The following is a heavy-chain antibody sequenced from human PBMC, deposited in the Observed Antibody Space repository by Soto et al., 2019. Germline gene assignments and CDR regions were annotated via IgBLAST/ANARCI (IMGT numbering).Heavy chain of an antibody. CDR3: AKCPRTLRYFDWFPFDY. CDR1: GFTFSSYA. CDR2: ISGSGGST. J-gene: IGHJ4*02. D-gene: IGHD3-9*01. Sequence: GGSLRLSCAASGFTFSSYAMSWVRQAPGKGLEWVSAISGSGGSTYYADSVKGRFTISRGNSKNTLYLQMNSLRAEDTAVYYCAKCPRTLRYFDWFPFDYWGQGTLVTVSS. V-gene: IGHV3-23*01.